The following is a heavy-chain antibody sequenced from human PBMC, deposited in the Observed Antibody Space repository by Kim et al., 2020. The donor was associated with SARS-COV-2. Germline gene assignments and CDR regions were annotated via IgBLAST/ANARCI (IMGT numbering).Heavy chain of an antibody. V-gene: IGHV3-53*01. D-gene: IGHD4-4*01. CDR1: GFTVNDYY. J-gene: IGHJ3*01. Sequence: GGSLRLSCAASGFTVNDYYMSWIRQAPGKGLQWVSVVFTSGITYYADSVRGRFTISRDDSENTLSLQMNSLSAEDTAPYYCSRGLDYSGSLDAFDFWGQG. CDR3: SRGLDYSGSLDAFDF. CDR2: VFTSGIT.